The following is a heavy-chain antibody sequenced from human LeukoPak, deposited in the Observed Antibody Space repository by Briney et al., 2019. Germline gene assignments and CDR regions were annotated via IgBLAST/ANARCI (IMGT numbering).Heavy chain of an antibody. Sequence: PGGSLRLSCAASGFTFSSYAMSWVRQAPGKGLEWVSAISGSGGSTYYADSVKGRFTISRDNSKNTLYLQMNSLRAEDMAVYYCAKDLRDCSGGSCYPPPTYYFDYWGQGTLVTVSS. D-gene: IGHD2-15*01. CDR1: GFTFSSYA. CDR2: ISGSGGST. CDR3: AKDLRDCSGGSCYPPPTYYFDY. J-gene: IGHJ4*02. V-gene: IGHV3-23*01.